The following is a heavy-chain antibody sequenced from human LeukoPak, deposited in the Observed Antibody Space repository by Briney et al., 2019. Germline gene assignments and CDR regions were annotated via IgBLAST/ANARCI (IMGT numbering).Heavy chain of an antibody. Sequence: ASVKVSCKTSGYTFTNYDINWVRQATGQGLEWMGLINPKSGRTGYAQKFQGRVTITTDETTSTAYMELSSLRSEDTAVYYCARVEWELPMRYYFDYWGQGTLVTVSS. CDR2: INPKSGRT. D-gene: IGHD1-26*01. V-gene: IGHV1-8*03. CDR3: ARVEWELPMRYYFDY. J-gene: IGHJ4*02. CDR1: GYTFTNYD.